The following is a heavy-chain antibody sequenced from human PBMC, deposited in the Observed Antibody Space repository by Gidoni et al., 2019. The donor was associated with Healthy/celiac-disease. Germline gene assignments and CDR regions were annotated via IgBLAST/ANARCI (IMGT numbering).Heavy chain of an antibody. Sequence: EVQLVESGGGLVKPGGSLRLSCAASGFTFSSYSMNWVRQAPGKGLEWDSSISSSSSYIYYADSVKGRFTISRDNAKNSLYLQMNSLRAEDTAVYYCARDWVGDYHFDYWGQGTLVTVSS. CDR3: ARDWVGDYHFDY. CDR1: GFTFSSYS. J-gene: IGHJ4*02. CDR2: ISSSSSYI. V-gene: IGHV3-21*01. D-gene: IGHD4-17*01.